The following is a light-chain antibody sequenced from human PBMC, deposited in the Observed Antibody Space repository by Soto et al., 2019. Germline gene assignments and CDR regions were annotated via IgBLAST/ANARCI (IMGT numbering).Light chain of an antibody. CDR3: QQYGSSLFT. Sequence: EIVLTQSPGTLSLSPGERATLSCRASQSVSSSYLACYQQNPGQAPRLLIYGASSRATGIPDRFSGSGSGTDCPLTISRLEPEDFAVYYCQQYGSSLFTFGPRTKVDIK. CDR2: GAS. CDR1: QSVSSSY. V-gene: IGKV3-20*01. J-gene: IGKJ3*01.